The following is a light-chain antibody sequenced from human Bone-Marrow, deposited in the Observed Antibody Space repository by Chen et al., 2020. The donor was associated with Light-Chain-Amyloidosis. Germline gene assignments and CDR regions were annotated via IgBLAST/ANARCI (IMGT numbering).Light chain of an antibody. Sequence: SYLLTQPSSVSVAPGQTGTLAWGGNNIGSTSVHWYQQTPGQAPPLVVDDDSARPSGIPVRLSGANSGNTATLTISRVEAGDEADYYCQVWDRSSDRPVFGGGTKLTVL. CDR1: NIGSTS. CDR3: QVWDRSSDRPV. J-gene: IGLJ3*02. CDR2: DDS. V-gene: IGLV3-21*02.